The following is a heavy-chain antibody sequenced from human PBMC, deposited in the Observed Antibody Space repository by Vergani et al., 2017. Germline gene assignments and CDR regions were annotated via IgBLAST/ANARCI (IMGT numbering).Heavy chain of an antibody. CDR2: INHSGST. CDR1: GGSFSGYC. CDR3: AGDSRSLYYMDV. V-gene: IGHV4-34*01. D-gene: IGHD6-13*01. Sequence: QVQLQQWGAGLLKPSETLSLTCAVYGGSFSGYCWSWIRQPPGTGLEWIVEINHSGSTNDNPSLKSRVTISVDTSKNQFSLKLSSVTAADPAVYYCAGDSRSLYYMDVWGKGTTVTVSS. J-gene: IGHJ6*03.